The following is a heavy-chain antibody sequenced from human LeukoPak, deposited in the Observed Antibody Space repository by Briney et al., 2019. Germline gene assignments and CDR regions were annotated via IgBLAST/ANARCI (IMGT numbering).Heavy chain of an antibody. V-gene: IGHV3-13*01. D-gene: IGHD3-10*01. CDR3: VELLAGWFGEFDDALDV. J-gene: IGHJ3*01. Sequence: GGSLRLSCAASGFTFSSYDMHWVRQATGKGLEWVSAIGTAGDTYYPGSVKGRFTISRDDSKNTLFLEMNTLRVEDTAVYYCVELLAGWFGEFDDALDVWGQGTMVTVSS. CDR1: GFTFSSYD. CDR2: IGTAGDT.